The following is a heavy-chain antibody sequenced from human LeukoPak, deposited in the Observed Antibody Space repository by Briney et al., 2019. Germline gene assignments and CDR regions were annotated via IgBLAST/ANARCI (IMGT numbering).Heavy chain of an antibody. Sequence: LAGGSLRLSCAASGFTFSSYWMHWVRQAPGKGLVWVSRINSDGSSTSYADSVKGRFTISRDNAKNTLYLQMNSLRAEDTAVYYCASYPHDYSNPRYDYWGQGILVTVSS. D-gene: IGHD4-11*01. CDR2: INSDGSST. J-gene: IGHJ4*02. V-gene: IGHV3-74*01. CDR3: ASYPHDYSNPRYDY. CDR1: GFTFSSYW.